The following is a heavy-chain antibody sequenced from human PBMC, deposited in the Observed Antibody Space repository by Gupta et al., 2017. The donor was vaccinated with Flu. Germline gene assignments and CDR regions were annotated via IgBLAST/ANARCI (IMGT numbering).Heavy chain of an antibody. V-gene: IGHV4-34*01. J-gene: IGHJ4*02. CDR3: ARGSIAACRLVDY. D-gene: IGHD6-6*01. CDR1: GGSFSGYY. Sequence: QVQLQQWGAGLLKPSETLSLTCAVYGGSFSGYYWSWIRQPPGKGLEWIGEINHSGSTNYNPSLKSRVTISVDTSKNQFSLKLSSVTAADTAVYYCARGSIAACRLVDYWGQGTLVTVSS. CDR2: INHSGST.